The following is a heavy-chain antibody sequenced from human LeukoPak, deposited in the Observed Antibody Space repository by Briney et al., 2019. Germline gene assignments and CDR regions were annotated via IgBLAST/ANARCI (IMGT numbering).Heavy chain of an antibody. CDR3: AKGVYSSGWYYFDY. CDR1: GFTFDDYA. V-gene: IGHV3-9*01. CDR2: ICWNSGSI. J-gene: IGHJ4*02. Sequence: GGSLRLSCAASGFTFDDYAMHWVRQAPGKGLEWVSGICWNSGSIGYADSVKGRFTISRDNAKNSLYLQMNSLRAEDTALYYCAKGVYSSGWYYFDYWGQGTLVTVSS. D-gene: IGHD6-19*01.